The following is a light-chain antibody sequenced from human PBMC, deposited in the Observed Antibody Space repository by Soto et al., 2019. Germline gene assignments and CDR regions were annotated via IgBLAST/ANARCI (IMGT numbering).Light chain of an antibody. J-gene: IGKJ5*01. Sequence: EIVLTQSPGTLSLSPWERATLSCRASQSVSSSYLAWYQQKPGQAPRLLIYGASSRATGIPDRFSGSGSGTDFTLTISRLEPEDFAVYYCQQHGSSPITFAQGTRLASK. CDR3: QQHGSSPIT. V-gene: IGKV3-20*01. CDR1: QSVSSSY. CDR2: GAS.